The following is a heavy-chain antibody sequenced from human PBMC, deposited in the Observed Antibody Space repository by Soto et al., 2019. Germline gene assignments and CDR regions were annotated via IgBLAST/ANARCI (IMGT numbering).Heavy chain of an antibody. CDR3: ARRITSITGWDY. J-gene: IGHJ4*02. V-gene: IGHV5-51*01. Sequence: PGESLKISCKGSGYMFTSYWIGWVRQMPGKGLEWMGIIHGGDSNTRYSPSFDGQVTISTDKSSNTAYLQWSSLKASDTAMYYCARRITSITGWDYWGQGTLVTVSS. D-gene: IGHD6-19*01. CDR2: IHGGDSNT. CDR1: GYMFTSYW.